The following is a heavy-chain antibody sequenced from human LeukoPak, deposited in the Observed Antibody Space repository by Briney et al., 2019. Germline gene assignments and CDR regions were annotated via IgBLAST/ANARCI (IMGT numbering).Heavy chain of an antibody. J-gene: IGHJ3*02. CDR3: ARSLIPPMIVVENNAFDI. V-gene: IGHV5-51*01. CDR2: IYPGDSDT. Sequence: GESLKISCKGSGYSFTSYWIGWVRQMPGKGLEWMGIIYPGDSDTRYSPSFQGQVTISADKSISTAYLQWSSLKASDTAMYYCARSLIPPMIVVENNAFDIWGQGTMVTASS. D-gene: IGHD3-22*01. CDR1: GYSFTSYW.